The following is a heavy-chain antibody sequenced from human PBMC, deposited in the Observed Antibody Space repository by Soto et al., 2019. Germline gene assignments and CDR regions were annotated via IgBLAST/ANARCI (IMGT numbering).Heavy chain of an antibody. CDR1: GFSLSTSGVG. V-gene: IGHV2-5*02. D-gene: IGHD3-3*01. CDR2: IYWDDDK. CDR3: AHSYFTWSGYYDEGHFDY. Sequence: QITLKESGPTLVKPTQTLTLTCTFSGFSLSTSGVGVGWIRQPPGKALEWLALIYWDDDKRYSPSLKSRLTITKDTSKNQVVLTMTNMDPVDTATYYCAHSYFTWSGYYDEGHFDYWGQGTLVTVSS. J-gene: IGHJ4*02.